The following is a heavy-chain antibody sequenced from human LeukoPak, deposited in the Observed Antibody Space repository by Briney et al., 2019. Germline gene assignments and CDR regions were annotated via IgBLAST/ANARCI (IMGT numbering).Heavy chain of an antibody. CDR1: GGSISSGGYS. J-gene: IGHJ5*02. D-gene: IGHD4-17*01. V-gene: IGHV4-30-2*01. Sequence: PSQTLSLTCAVSGGSISSGGYSWSWIRQPPGKGLEWIVYIYHSGSTYYNPSLKSRVTISVDRSKNQFSLKLSSVTAADTAVYYCAREILTTVTEGRSGWFDPWGQGTLVTVSS. CDR2: IYHSGST. CDR3: AREILTTVTEGRSGWFDP.